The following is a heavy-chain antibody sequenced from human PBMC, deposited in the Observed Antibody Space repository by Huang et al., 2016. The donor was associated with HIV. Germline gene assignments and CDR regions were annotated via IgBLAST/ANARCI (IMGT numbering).Heavy chain of an antibody. V-gene: IGHV3-30-3*01. J-gene: IGHJ6*03. D-gene: IGHD6-19*01. Sequence: QVQLVESGGGVVQPGRSLRLSCAASGFPFSNYAMHWVRQAPGKGLEGVAVISYYGSNKYYTDSVKGRFTISRDNSKNALYLQMNSLRAEDTAVYYCARRAVAGIYYYYYMDVWGKGTTVTVSS. CDR2: ISYYGSNK. CDR3: ARRAVAGIYYYYYMDV. CDR1: GFPFSNYA.